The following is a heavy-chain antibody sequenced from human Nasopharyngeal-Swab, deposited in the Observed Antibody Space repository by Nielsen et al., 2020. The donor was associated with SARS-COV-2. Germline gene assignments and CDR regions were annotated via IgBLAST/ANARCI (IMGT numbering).Heavy chain of an antibody. CDR3: ARVAHAGDYYFYMDV. CDR2: ISATSSYT. V-gene: IGHV3-21*05. J-gene: IGHJ6*03. Sequence: GESLKISCAASGFTFSTYTMTWVRQAPGKGLEWISYISATSSYTNYADSVKGRLIISRDNAKNSLYLQMNSLRAEDTAVYYCARVAHAGDYYFYMDVWGKGTTVTVSS. CDR1: GFTFSTYT.